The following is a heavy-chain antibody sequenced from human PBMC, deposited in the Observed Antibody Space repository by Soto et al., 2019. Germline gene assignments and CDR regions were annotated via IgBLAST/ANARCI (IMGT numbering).Heavy chain of an antibody. CDR3: SRVDPGETSPFDH. CDR2: INPFDGSR. J-gene: IGHJ4*02. CDR1: GYIFTSYY. D-gene: IGHD3-10*01. V-gene: IGHV1-46*03. Sequence: ASVKVSCKASGYIFTSYYIHWVRQAPGQGLEWMGWINPFDGSRMFAQSFQGRVTMTRDTSTSTVYMEVSSLRSEDTAVYYCSRVDPGETSPFDHWDRELWSPSTQ.